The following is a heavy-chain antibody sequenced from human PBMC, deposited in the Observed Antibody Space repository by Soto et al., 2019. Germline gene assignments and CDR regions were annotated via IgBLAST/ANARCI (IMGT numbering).Heavy chain of an antibody. CDR2: IYTSGST. CDR3: ARDEVVVVPAALKSSRLYYYYGMDV. J-gene: IGHJ6*02. V-gene: IGHV4-4*07. CDR1: GGSISSYY. Sequence: LSLTCTVSGGSISSYYWSWIRQPAGKGLEWIGRIYTSGSTNYNPSLKSRVTMSVDTSKNQFSLKLSSVTAADTAVYYCARDEVVVVPAALKSSRLYYYYGMDVWGQGTTVTVSS. D-gene: IGHD2-2*01.